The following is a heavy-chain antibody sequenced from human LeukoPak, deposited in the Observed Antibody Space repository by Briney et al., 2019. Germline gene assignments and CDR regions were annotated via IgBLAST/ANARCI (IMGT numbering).Heavy chain of an antibody. CDR1: GGSISSGGYY. CDR2: IYYSGST. J-gene: IGHJ4*02. CDR3: ASLIYYDSRDLSKDY. Sequence: SETLSLTCTVSGGSISSGGYYWSWIRQHPGKGLEWIGYIYYSGSTYYNPSLKSRVTISVDTSKNQFSLKLSSVTAADTAVYYCASLIYYDSRDLSKDYGGQGPRVPAPS. V-gene: IGHV4-31*03. D-gene: IGHD3-22*01.